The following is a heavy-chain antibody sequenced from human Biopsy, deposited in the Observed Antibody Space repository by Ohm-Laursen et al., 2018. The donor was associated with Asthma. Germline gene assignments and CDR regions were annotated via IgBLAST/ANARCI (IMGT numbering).Heavy chain of an antibody. D-gene: IGHD3/OR15-3a*01. Sequence: SSVKVSCKASGGTFNSDAISWVRQAPGQGLEWMGGIIPIFGTPSYAQNFQSRLTITADDSTRTVYMELSSLRSEDTAVYYCAREATSGEVPFGYFYALDVWGQGTLVTVSS. J-gene: IGHJ4*02. V-gene: IGHV1-69*01. CDR3: AREATSGEVPFGYFYALDV. CDR2: IIPIFGTP. CDR1: GGTFNSDA.